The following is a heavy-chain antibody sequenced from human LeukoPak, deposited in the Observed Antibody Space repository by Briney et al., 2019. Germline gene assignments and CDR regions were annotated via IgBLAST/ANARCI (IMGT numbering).Heavy chain of an antibody. J-gene: IGHJ4*02. CDR1: GGSISYYY. CDR3: ARKGGHFDY. CDR2: IYYNGST. Sequence: PSETLSLTCTVSGGSISYYYWSWIRQSPGKGLEWIGYIYYNGSTNYNPSLKSRVTMSVDMSKNQFSLKLSSVTAADTAIYYCARKGGHFDYWGQGTLVTVPS. V-gene: IGHV4-59*01. D-gene: IGHD2-15*01.